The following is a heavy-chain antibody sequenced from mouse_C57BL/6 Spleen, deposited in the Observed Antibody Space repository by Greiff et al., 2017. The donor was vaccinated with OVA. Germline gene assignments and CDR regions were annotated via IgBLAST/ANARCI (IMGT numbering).Heavy chain of an antibody. V-gene: IGHV10-1*01. CDR1: GFSFNTYA. CDR3: VRQDGSVYAMDY. Sequence: GGGLVQPKGSLKLSCAASGFSFNTYAMNWVRQAPGKGLEWVARIRSKSNNYATYYADSVKDRFTISRDDSESMLYLQMNNLKTEDTAMYYCVRQDGSVYAMDYWGQGTSVTVSS. J-gene: IGHJ4*01. CDR2: IRSKSNNYAT. D-gene: IGHD1-1*01.